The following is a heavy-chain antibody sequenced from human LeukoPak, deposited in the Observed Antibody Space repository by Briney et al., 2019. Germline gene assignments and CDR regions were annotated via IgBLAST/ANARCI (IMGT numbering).Heavy chain of an antibody. J-gene: IGHJ5*02. V-gene: IGHV4-4*07. CDR3: ARDSGTTGEVKFDP. D-gene: IGHD3-10*01. CDR1: GGSISSYY. Sequence: SETLSLICTVSGGSISSYYWSWIRQPAGKGLEWIGRIYTSGGTDYNPSLKSRVIMSVDTSKNHLSLKLTSVTAADTAVYYCARDSGTTGEVKFDPWGQGILVTVSS. CDR2: IYTSGGT.